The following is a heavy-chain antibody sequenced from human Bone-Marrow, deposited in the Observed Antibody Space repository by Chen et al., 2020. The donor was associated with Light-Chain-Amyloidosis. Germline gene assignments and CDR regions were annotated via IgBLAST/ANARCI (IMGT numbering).Heavy chain of an antibody. V-gene: IGHV3-23*04. CDR1: GFTFSNYA. CDR3: AKDRCTSISCSDFDY. CDR2: ARGGDGPT. J-gene: IGHJ4*02. Sequence: VQLVESGGGLVQPGGSLRLSCVGSGFTFSNYAMTWVRQAPGKGLEWGSVARGGDGPTYYSDSLRGRFTIYRDNSKNTLYLQMNSLRAEDTAVYYCAKDRCTSISCSDFDYWGQGTLVTVSS. D-gene: IGHD2-2*01.